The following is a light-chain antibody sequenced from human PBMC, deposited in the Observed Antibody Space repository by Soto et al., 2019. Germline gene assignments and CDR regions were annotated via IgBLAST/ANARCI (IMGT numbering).Light chain of an antibody. CDR3: QQYGSSPKT. Sequence: EIVFTQSPGTLSLSPGERATLSCRASQSVTSPYLAWPHQKPGQAPRLPTHGAASRATGIPDRFSGSGSGTDFTLTISRLEPEDFAVYYCQQYGSSPKTFGQGTKVDIK. J-gene: IGKJ1*01. CDR2: GAA. CDR1: QSVTSPY. V-gene: IGKV3-20*01.